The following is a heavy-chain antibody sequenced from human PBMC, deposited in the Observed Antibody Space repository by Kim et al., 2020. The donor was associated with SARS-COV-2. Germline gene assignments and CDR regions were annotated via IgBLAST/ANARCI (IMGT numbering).Heavy chain of an antibody. V-gene: IGHV4-31*03. D-gene: IGHD3-3*01. Sequence: SETLSLTCTVSGGSISSGGYYWSWIRQHPGKGLEWIGYIYYSGSTYYNPSLKSRVTISVDTSKNQFSLKLSSVTAADTAVYYCARDPYRSGYLDYWGQGTLVTVSS. J-gene: IGHJ4*02. CDR2: IYYSGST. CDR1: GGSISSGGYY. CDR3: ARDPYRSGYLDY.